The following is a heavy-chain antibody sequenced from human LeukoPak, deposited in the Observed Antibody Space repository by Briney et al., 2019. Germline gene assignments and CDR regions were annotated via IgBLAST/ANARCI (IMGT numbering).Heavy chain of an antibody. CDR2: IWYDGSNK. V-gene: IGHV3-33*01. Sequence: GGSLRLSCAASGFNFSSYGIHWVRQAPGKGLEWVTVIWYDGSNKYYADSMKGRFTISRDNSKNTLYLQMNSLRAEDTAVYYCAREAAVAGKGGFDYWGQGTLVTVSS. D-gene: IGHD6-19*01. CDR3: AREAAVAGKGGFDY. J-gene: IGHJ4*02. CDR1: GFNFSSYG.